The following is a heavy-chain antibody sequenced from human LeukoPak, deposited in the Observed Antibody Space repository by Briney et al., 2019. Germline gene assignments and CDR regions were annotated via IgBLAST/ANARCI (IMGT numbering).Heavy chain of an antibody. CDR2: INHSGST. J-gene: IGHJ4*02. CDR3: ARGRVVVVKPFDY. CDR1: GGSFSGYY. D-gene: IGHD3-22*01. V-gene: IGHV4-34*01. Sequence: SETLSLTCAVYGGSFSGYYWSWIRQPPGKGLEWIGEINHSGSTDYNPSLKSRVTISVDTSKNQFSLKLSSVTAADTAVYYCARGRVVVVKPFDYWGQGTLVTVSS.